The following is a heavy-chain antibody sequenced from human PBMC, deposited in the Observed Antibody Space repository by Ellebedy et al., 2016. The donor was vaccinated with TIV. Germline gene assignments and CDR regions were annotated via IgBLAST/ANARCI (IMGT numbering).Heavy chain of an antibody. D-gene: IGHD4-23*01. J-gene: IGHJ4*02. V-gene: IGHV1-18*01. CDR1: GYTFTSYG. CDR2: ISAYNGNT. CDR3: ARGRTTVVTPYFDY. Sequence: ASVKVSXXASGYTFTSYGISWVRQAPGQGLEWMGWISAYNGNTNYAQKLQGRVTITADESTSTAYMELSSLRSEDTAVYYCARGRTTVVTPYFDYWGQGTLVTVSS.